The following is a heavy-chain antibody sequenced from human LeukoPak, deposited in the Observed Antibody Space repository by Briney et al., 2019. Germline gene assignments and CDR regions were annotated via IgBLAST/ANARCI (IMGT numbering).Heavy chain of an antibody. D-gene: IGHD2-8*01. CDR1: GFTFDDYG. J-gene: IGHJ3*02. V-gene: IGHV3-9*01. CDR3: AKEMYARGTLDAFDI. Sequence: GGSLRLSCAASGFTFDDYGMHWVRQAPGKGLEWASGISWNSGSIGYADSVKGRFTISRDNAKNSLYLQMNSLRAEDTALYYCAKEMYARGTLDAFDIWGQGTMVTVSS. CDR2: ISWNSGSI.